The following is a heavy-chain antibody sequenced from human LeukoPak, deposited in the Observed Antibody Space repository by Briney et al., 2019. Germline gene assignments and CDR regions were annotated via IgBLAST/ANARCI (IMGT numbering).Heavy chain of an antibody. V-gene: IGHV4-59*01. CDR1: GGSISDYY. CDR3: ARGDYGGNRFDY. J-gene: IGHJ4*02. CDR2: IYYSGST. D-gene: IGHD4-23*01. Sequence: PSETLSLTCSVSGGSISDYYWSWIRQPPGKGLEWIGYIYYSGSTNYNPSLKSRVTISVDTSRNQFSLKLSSVTAADTAVYYCARGDYGGNRFDYWGRGTLVTASS.